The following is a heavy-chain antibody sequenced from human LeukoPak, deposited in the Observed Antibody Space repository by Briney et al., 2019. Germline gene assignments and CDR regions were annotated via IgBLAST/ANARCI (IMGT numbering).Heavy chain of an antibody. CDR2: IYTAQST. V-gene: IGHV3-23*05. J-gene: IGHJ4*02. CDR3: ARLADYGGVSGPHYFDS. Sequence: GGSLRLSCAASGFTFSSYAMSWVRQAPGKGLEWVSAIYTAQSTNYADSVKGRFTISRDTSKNIVFLQMNNLRAADTAVYYCARLADYGGVSGPHYFDSWGQGTLVTVSS. D-gene: IGHD4-23*01. CDR1: GFTFSSYA.